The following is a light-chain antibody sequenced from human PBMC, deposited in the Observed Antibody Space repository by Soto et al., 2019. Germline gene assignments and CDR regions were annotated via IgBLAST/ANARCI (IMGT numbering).Light chain of an antibody. Sequence: EIVLTQFPAALSVSPGERGTLSCGASYTVGTNLAWYQQKPGQAPRLLIYDTSTRATGVPARFSGSGSGTEFTLTISNLQAEDSAVYHCHQYSNTFRTFGQGTKVDIK. V-gene: IGKV3-15*01. CDR2: DTS. J-gene: IGKJ1*01. CDR1: YTVGTN. CDR3: HQYSNTFRT.